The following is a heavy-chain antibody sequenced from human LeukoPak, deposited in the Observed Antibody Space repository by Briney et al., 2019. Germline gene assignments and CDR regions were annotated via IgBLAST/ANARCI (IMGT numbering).Heavy chain of an antibody. CDR2: ISYDGSNK. CDR1: GFTFSSYG. D-gene: IGHD6-6*01. CDR3: ARGGQLGSYYYYYMDV. V-gene: IGHV3-30*03. Sequence: PGGSLRLSCAASGFTFSSYGIHWVRQAPGKGLEWVAVISYDGSNKYYADSVKGRFTISRDNSKNTLYLQMNSLRAEDTAVYYCARGGQLGSYYYYYMDVWAKGPRSPSP. J-gene: IGHJ6*03.